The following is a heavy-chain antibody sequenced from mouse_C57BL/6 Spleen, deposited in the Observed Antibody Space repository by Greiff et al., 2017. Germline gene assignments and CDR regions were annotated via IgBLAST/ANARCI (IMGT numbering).Heavy chain of an antibody. CDR2: IHPNSGST. J-gene: IGHJ4*01. CDR3: ARWSLYDYDGAPYAMDY. Sequence: QVQLQQPGAELVKPGASVKLSCKASGYTFTSYWMHWVKQRPGQGLEWIGMIHPNSGSTNYNEKFKSKATLTVDKSSSTAYMQLSSLTSEDSAVYYCARWSLYDYDGAPYAMDYWGQGTSVTVSS. CDR1: GYTFTSYW. V-gene: IGHV1-64*01. D-gene: IGHD2-4*01.